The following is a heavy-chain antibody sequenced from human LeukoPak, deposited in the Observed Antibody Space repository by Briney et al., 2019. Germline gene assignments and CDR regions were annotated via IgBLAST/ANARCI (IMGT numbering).Heavy chain of an antibody. V-gene: IGHV3-66*01. CDR1: GFTVSSNY. D-gene: IGHD6-19*01. CDR2: IYSGGST. J-gene: IGHJ4*02. Sequence: GGSLRLSCAASGFTVSSNYMSWVRQAPGKGLEWVSVIYSGGSTYYADSVKGRFTISRDNSKNTLYLQMNSLRAEDTAVYYCAREGGIAVAGPYFDYWGQGTLVTVSS. CDR3: AREGGIAVAGPYFDY.